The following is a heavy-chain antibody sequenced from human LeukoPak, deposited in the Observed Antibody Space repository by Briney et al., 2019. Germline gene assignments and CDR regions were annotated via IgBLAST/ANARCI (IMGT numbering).Heavy chain of an antibody. J-gene: IGHJ5*02. V-gene: IGHV3-30*02. CDR1: GFTFSSYA. CDR3: AKDLMRDRWFGES. Sequence: GRSLRLSCAASGFTFSSYAMHWVRQAPGKGLDWVAFIRYDGKDKFYADSVKGRFTISRDSSRNTLYLQMNSLRAEDTAVYYCAKDLMRDRWFGESWGQGTLVTVSS. D-gene: IGHD3-10*01. CDR2: IRYDGKDK.